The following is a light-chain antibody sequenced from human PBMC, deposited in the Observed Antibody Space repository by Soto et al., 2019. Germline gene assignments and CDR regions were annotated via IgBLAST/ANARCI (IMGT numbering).Light chain of an antibody. Sequence: VLTQAPSASGTPGQRVTLSCSGSNSNIGSNTVSWYQQVPGTAPKVLIYNNDQRPSGVPDRLSGSKSGTSASLAIGGLQSEDEADYYCAAWDGSLNGWVFGGGTKVTVL. CDR2: NND. V-gene: IGLV1-44*01. CDR3: AAWDGSLNGWV. CDR1: NSNIGSNT. J-gene: IGLJ3*02.